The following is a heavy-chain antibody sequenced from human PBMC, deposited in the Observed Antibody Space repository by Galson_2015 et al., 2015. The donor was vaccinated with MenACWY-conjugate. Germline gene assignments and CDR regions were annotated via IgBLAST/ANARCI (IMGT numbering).Heavy chain of an antibody. CDR1: GFTFSSYW. CDR2: IKQDGSER. D-gene: IGHD4-17*01. V-gene: IGHV3-7*03. Sequence: SLRLSCAASGFTFSSYWMTWVRQAPGKGLEWVANIKQDGSERYYVDSVKGRFTISRDNAKNSLYLQMNSLRDEDMAVYYCVGCNVVGGDYAFDPWGQGTLVTVSS. J-gene: IGHJ5*02. CDR3: VGCNVVGGDYAFDP.